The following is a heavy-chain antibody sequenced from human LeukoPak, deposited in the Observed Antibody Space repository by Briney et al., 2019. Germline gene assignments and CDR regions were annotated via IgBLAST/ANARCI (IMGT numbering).Heavy chain of an antibody. CDR3: VKDNPLDY. V-gene: IGHV3-30*02. CDR2: IRYDGNNK. CDR1: GFTFSSYA. Sequence: GGSLRLSCAASGFTFSSYAMSWVRQAPGKGLEWVAFIRYDGNNKLYADSMKGRFTISRDNSKNTLYLHINSLRTEDTAVYYCVKDNPLDYWGQGTLVIVSS. D-gene: IGHD1-14*01. J-gene: IGHJ4*02.